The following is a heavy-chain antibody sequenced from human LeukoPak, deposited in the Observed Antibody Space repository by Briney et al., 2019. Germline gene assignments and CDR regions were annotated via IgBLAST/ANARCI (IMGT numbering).Heavy chain of an antibody. Sequence: ASVKVSCKASGYTFTSYYMHWVRQAPGQGLEWMGIINPSGGSTSYAQKFQGRVTMTRDTSTSTAYMELRSLRSDDTAVYYCARDRSSSGWYNDYWGQGTLVTVSS. CDR3: ARDRSSSGWYNDY. CDR1: GYTFTSYY. CDR2: INPSGGST. V-gene: IGHV1-46*01. D-gene: IGHD6-19*01. J-gene: IGHJ4*02.